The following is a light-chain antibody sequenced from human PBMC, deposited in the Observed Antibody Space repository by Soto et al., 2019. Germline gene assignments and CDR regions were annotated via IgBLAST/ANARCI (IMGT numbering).Light chain of an antibody. Sequence: DLVMTQTPLSSPVTLGQPASISCRSSQSLVHSNGDTYLSWLQQRPGQPPRLLIYKISNRFSGVTGRFGGSGAVTNFTLTISMVEAEDFPVYYCMQCTQGPWTFGQGTRVEIK. J-gene: IGKJ1*01. CDR3: MQCTQGPWT. CDR1: QSLVHSNGDTY. CDR2: KIS. V-gene: IGKV2-24*01.